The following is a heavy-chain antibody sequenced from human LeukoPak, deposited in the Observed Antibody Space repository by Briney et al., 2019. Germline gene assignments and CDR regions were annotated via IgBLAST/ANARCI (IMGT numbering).Heavy chain of an antibody. J-gene: IGHJ4*02. V-gene: IGHV3-73*01. Sequence: GGSLRLSCAASGFTFSGSAMHWVRQASGKGLEWVGRIRSKANSYATAYAASVKGRVTISRDDSKNTAYLQMNSLKTEDTAVYYCTRPSDDYVWGSYRGLDYWGQGTLVTVSS. CDR1: GFTFSGSA. CDR3: TRPSDDYVWGSYRGLDY. D-gene: IGHD3-16*02. CDR2: IRSKANSYAT.